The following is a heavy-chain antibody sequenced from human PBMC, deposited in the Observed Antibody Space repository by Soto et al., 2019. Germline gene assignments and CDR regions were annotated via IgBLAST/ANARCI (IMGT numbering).Heavy chain of an antibody. V-gene: IGHV3-74*01. CDR2: INSDGSTR. Sequence: PCRSLRFSCAASGLTLGSCWMHWVRQATGKGLVCVSRINSDGSTRSYQGSVEDRFSTSRDRGRYTMYLQMNSLRADDTAVYYCARDHGWGYVFWSGYYLYYYGMDVWGQGTTVTVSS. CDR1: GLTLGSCW. D-gene: IGHD3-3*01. CDR3: ARDHGWGYVFWSGYYLYYYGMDV. J-gene: IGHJ6*02.